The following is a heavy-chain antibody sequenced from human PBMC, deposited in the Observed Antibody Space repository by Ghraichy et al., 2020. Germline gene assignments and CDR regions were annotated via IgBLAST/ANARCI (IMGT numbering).Heavy chain of an antibody. V-gene: IGHV1-2*04. CDR2: INPNSGGT. Sequence: ASVKVSCKASGYTFTGYYMHWVRQAPGQGLEWMGWINPNSGGTNYAQKFQGWVTMTRDTSISTAYMELSRLRSDDTAVYYCARTTVTIYGMDVWGQGTTVTVSS. CDR3: ARTTVTIYGMDV. J-gene: IGHJ6*02. D-gene: IGHD4-11*01. CDR1: GYTFTGYY.